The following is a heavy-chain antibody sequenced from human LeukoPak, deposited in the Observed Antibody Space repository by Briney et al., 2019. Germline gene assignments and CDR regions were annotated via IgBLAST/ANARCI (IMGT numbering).Heavy chain of an antibody. CDR3: ARIGEMATITDAFDI. V-gene: IGHV3-21*01. Sequence: GGSLRLSCAASGFTFSSCSMNWVRQAPGKGLEWVSSISSSSSYIYYADSVKGRFTISRDNAKNSLYLQMNSLRAEDTAVYYCARIGEMATITDAFDIWGQGTMVTVSS. CDR2: ISSSSSYI. CDR1: GFTFSSCS. J-gene: IGHJ3*02. D-gene: IGHD5-24*01.